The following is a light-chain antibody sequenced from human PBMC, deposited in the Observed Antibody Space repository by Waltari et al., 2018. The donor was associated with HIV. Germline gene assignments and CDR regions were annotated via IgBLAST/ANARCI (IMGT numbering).Light chain of an antibody. V-gene: IGKV4-1*01. CDR2: WAS. J-gene: IGKJ1*01. Sequence: IVMTQSPDSLAVSLGERATIHCKSSHSVLYYSNNRNYLAWYQQKPGQSPNLLIYWASTRESGVPDRFSGSGSGTDFTLTISSLQAEDVAVYYCQQYHSIPWTFGHGTKVEIK. CDR1: HSVLYYSNNRNY. CDR3: QQYHSIPWT.